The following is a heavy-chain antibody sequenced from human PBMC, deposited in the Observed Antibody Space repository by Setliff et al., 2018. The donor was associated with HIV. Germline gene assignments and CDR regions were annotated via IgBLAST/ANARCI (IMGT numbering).Heavy chain of an antibody. CDR2: IYPGDSAI. Sequence: PGESLKISCKTSGYNFATYYITWVRQMPGKGLEWIGRIYPGDSAIRYSPSFQGQVSISADTSITTAYLQWSSLKDSDTAMYYCTRRRRAPGTGDLEAYWGQGTLVTVSS. CDR3: TRRRRAPGTGDLEAY. V-gene: IGHV5-51*01. J-gene: IGHJ4*02. CDR1: GYNFATYY. D-gene: IGHD3-9*01.